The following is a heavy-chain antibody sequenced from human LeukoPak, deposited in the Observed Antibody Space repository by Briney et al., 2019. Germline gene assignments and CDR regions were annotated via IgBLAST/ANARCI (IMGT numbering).Heavy chain of an antibody. J-gene: IGHJ3*02. CDR1: GFTFSSYG. Sequence: GSLRLSCAAPGFTFSSYGMHWVRQAPGKGLEWVAVISYDGSNKYYADSVKGRFTISRDNSKNTLYLQMNSLRAEDTAVYYCARVAYDSSGYWDAFDIWGQGTMVTVSS. CDR2: ISYDGSNK. V-gene: IGHV3-30*03. D-gene: IGHD3-22*01. CDR3: ARVAYDSSGYWDAFDI.